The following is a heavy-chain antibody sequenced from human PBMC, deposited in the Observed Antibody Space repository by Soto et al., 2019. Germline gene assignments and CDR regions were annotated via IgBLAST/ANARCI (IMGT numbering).Heavy chain of an antibody. Sequence: SETLSLTCSVSGGSISSSSHYWAWIRQSPGERREWIGSMSYSGTIFYIPSLKSRVTISVDASKNQFSLRLNSVTAADTAVYYCARARNFLTGHYKGGFCYFDSWGQGTLVTV. D-gene: IGHD3-9*01. CDR3: ARARNFLTGHYKGGFCYFDS. V-gene: IGHV4-39*07. CDR2: MSYSGTI. J-gene: IGHJ4*02. CDR1: GGSISSSSHY.